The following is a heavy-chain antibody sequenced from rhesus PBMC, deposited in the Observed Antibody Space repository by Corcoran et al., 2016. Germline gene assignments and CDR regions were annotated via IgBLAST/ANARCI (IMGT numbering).Heavy chain of an antibody. D-gene: IGHD3-3*01. V-gene: IGHV4-173*01. CDR3: ARGIYYFDY. CDR2: SSASGGST. CDR1: GGSTNNNY. J-gene: IGHJ4*01. Sequence: QLQLQESGPGLVKPSETLSLTCAVSGGSTNNNYWTWIRQPPGKGLGGIGYSSASGGSTSHNPSLRSRVTSSTDTSKNQFSLKLSSLTAADTAVYYCARGIYYFDYWGQGVLVTVSS.